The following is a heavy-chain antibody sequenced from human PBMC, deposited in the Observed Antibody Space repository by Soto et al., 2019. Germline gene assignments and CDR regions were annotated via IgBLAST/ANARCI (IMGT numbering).Heavy chain of an antibody. V-gene: IGHV4-39*01. D-gene: IGHD3-3*01. J-gene: IGHJ5*02. CDR1: GGSISSSSYY. Sequence: SETLSLTCTVSGGSISSSSYYRGWIRQPPGKGLEWIGSIYYSGSTYYNPSLKSRVTISVDTSKNQFSLKLSSVTAADTAVYYCARHRRAITIFGVVIPGNWFDPWGQGTLVTVSS. CDR2: IYYSGST. CDR3: ARHRRAITIFGVVIPGNWFDP.